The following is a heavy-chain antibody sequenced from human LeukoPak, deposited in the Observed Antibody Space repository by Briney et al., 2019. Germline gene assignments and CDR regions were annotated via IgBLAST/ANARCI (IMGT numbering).Heavy chain of an antibody. J-gene: IGHJ4*02. CDR2: INTSGDST. CDR1: DFTFSNYA. CDR3: ATIARRQARIAVAGYFDY. D-gene: IGHD6-19*01. V-gene: IGHV3-23*01. Sequence: GGSLRLSCAASDFTFSNYAMTWVRQAPGKGLEWVSTINTSGDSTYYAESVMGGFITTRKDYANNLYLQMNSLRAEDTAMYYCATIARRQARIAVAGYFDYWGQGTLVTVSS.